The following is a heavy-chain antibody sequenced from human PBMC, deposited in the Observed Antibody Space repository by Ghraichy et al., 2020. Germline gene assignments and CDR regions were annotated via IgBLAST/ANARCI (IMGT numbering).Heavy chain of an antibody. CDR1: GFTFSSYW. J-gene: IGHJ3*01. D-gene: IGHD2-21*01. Sequence: GGSLRLSCAASGFTFSSYWMHWVRQAPGKGLVWVLRINSEGSNTSYADSVKGRFTISRDNAKNTLYLQMNSLRAEDTAVYYCARDAGDCGGDCSGWGQGKMVTVSS. CDR3: ARDAGDCGGDCSG. V-gene: IGHV3-74*01. CDR2: INSEGSNT.